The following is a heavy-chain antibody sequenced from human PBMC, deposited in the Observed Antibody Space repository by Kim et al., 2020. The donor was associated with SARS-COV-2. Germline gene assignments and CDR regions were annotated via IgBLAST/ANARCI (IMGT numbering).Heavy chain of an antibody. Sequence: SQKCYGESVKGRFTISTENARNSLDLQMNSLRPEDTAVYYCTRETWWSSDYWGQGTLVTVSS. D-gene: IGHD2-15*01. V-gene: IGHV3-7*01. CDR2: SQK. CDR3: TRETWWSSDY. J-gene: IGHJ4*02.